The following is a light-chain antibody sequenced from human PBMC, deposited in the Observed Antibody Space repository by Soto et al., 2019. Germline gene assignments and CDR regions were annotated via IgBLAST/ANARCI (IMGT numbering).Light chain of an antibody. J-gene: IGKJ1*01. CDR1: QSVSNNY. CDR2: GAS. Sequence: EIALTQSPGTLSLSQGERATLSCRASQSVSNNYLAWYQQKPGQAPRLLIYGASNRATGIPDRFSGSGSGTDFTLTISRLEPEDFAVYYCQQYGSSGTCGQGTKV. CDR3: QQYGSSGT. V-gene: IGKV3-20*01.